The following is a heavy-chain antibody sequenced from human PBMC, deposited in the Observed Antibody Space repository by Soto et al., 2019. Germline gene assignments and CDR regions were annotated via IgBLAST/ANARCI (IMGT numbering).Heavy chain of an antibody. CDR1: GFSRSNARMG. CDR2: IFSNDEK. V-gene: IGHV2-26*01. CDR3: AILPRGSGSYYMYYFDY. D-gene: IGHD1-26*01. Sequence: QVTLKESGPVLVKPTETLTLTGTVSGFSRSNARMGVSWIRQSPGKAPEWLAHIFSNDEKSDSKSLKIRFTIHKDTTKSQVVHTMTNMDPVDTATYYCAILPRGSGSYYMYYFDYWGQGTLVTVSS. J-gene: IGHJ4*02.